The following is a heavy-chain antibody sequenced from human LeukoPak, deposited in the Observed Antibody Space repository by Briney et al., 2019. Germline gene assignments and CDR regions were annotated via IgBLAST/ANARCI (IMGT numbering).Heavy chain of an antibody. D-gene: IGHD3-3*01. CDR3: AREKEEWDWFDP. CDR1: GGSISGYY. CDR2: AYYRGST. J-gene: IGHJ5*02. V-gene: IGHV4-59*01. Sequence: SETLSLTCTVSGGSISGYYWSWVRQPPGKGLEWIGYAYYRGSTNYNPSLKSRASISVDTSKNQFSLRLTSVTAADAAVYYCAREKEEWDWFDPWGQGTLVTVSS.